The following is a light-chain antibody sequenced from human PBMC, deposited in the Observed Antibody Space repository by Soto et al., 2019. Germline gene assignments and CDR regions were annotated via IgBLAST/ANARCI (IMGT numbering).Light chain of an antibody. Sequence: IQMTQAPSSLSSSTGDRVTITCRAIQGISSYLAWYQQKPGKAPKLLIYAAYNLQSGVPSRFSGSGSGTDFTLTISRLEPEDFAVYYCQQYDNSAWTFGQGTKVDIK. CDR1: QGISSY. V-gene: IGKV1-8*01. J-gene: IGKJ1*01. CDR3: QQYDNSAWT. CDR2: AAY.